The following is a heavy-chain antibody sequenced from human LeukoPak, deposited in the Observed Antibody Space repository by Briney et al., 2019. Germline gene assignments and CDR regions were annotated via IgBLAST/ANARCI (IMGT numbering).Heavy chain of an antibody. J-gene: IGHJ4*02. D-gene: IGHD6-19*01. V-gene: IGHV3-23*01. CDR1: GFTFSNLA. CDR3: AKDARRYSGWYFFDH. CDR2: ISDTGGTA. Sequence: GGSLRLSCVASGFTFSNLAMGWVRQAPGKGLEWVSVISDTGGTAYYADSVKGRFTISRDNSRNTLYLQMNSLRVDDTAVYFCAKDARRYSGWYFFDHWGQGTLVTVST.